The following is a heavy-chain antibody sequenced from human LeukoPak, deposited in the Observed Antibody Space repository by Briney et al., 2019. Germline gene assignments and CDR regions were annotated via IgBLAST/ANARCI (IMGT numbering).Heavy chain of an antibody. V-gene: IGHV3-74*01. CDR2: INGDGSTT. J-gene: IGHJ3*02. CDR3: AVTWGRSGGAFDI. CDR1: GFTFSSYW. Sequence: GGSLRLSCAASGFTFSSYWMHWVRQATGKGLVWVSRINGDGSTTAYADSVKGRFTISRDNAKNTLYLQMNSLRAEDTAVYYCAVTWGRSGGAFDIWGQGTMVTVSS. D-gene: IGHD2-15*01.